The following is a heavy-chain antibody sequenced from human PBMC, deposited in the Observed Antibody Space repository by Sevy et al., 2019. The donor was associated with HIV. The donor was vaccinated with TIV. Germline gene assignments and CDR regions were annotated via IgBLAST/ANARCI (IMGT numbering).Heavy chain of an antibody. V-gene: IGHV4-34*01. Sequence: SETLSLTCAVYGGSFSGYYWSWIRQPPGKGLEWVGEINHSGSTNYNPSLKSRVTISVDTSNNQFSLKLSSVTAADTAVYYCARHCSSSSCSHAFDIWGQGTMVTRLL. CDR2: INHSGST. J-gene: IGHJ3*02. D-gene: IGHD2-2*01. CDR1: GGSFSGYY. CDR3: ARHCSSSSCSHAFDI.